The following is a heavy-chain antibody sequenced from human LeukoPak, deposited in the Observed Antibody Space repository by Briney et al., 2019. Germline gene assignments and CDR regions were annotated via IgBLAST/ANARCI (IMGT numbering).Heavy chain of an antibody. CDR3: TTDGGMYNWNDVVY. CDR1: GFTFNNAW. D-gene: IGHD1-1*01. CDR2: IKSKTDGGTT. J-gene: IGHJ4*02. Sequence: GGSLRLSCAASGFTFNNAWMSWVRQAPGKGLEWVGRIKSKTDGGTTDYAAPVKGRFTISRDDSKNTLFLQINSLKTEDTAVYYCTTDGGMYNWNDVVYWGQGTLVTVSS. V-gene: IGHV3-15*01.